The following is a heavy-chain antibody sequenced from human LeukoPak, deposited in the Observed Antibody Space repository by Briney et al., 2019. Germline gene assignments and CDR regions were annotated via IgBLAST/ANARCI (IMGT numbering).Heavy chain of an antibody. D-gene: IGHD2-2*02. J-gene: IGHJ3*02. Sequence: GGSLRLSCAASGFTFSSYGMHWVRQAPGKGLEWVAVISYDGSNKYYADSVKGRFTISRDNSKNTLYLQMNSLRAEDTAVYYCAKDSLGHCYNGGAFDIWGQGTMVTVSS. CDR2: ISYDGSNK. V-gene: IGHV3-30*18. CDR1: GFTFSSYG. CDR3: AKDSLGHCYNGGAFDI.